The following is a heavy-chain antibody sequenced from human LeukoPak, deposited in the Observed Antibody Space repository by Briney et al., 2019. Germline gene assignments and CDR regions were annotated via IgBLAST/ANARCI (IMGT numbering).Heavy chain of an antibody. J-gene: IGHJ6*03. CDR2: TYTGGST. CDR3: ARGVLRWFGELTNYYYNNYMDV. Sequence: PSETLSLTATVSGGSVCCYYWSWIRPRPGRGLEWFGRTYTGGSTNYNPSLKRRATMSVATSKNQFSLKRRSMTDEDTAVYCCARGVLRWFGELTNYYYNNYMDVWGKGTTVTISS. D-gene: IGHD3-10*01. CDR1: GGSVCCYY. V-gene: IGHV4-4*07.